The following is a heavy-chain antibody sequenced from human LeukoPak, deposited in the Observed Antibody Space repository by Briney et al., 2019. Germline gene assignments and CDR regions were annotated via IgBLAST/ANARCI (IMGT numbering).Heavy chain of an antibody. CDR1: GYTFTSYA. CDR3: ARASHGDYVFDY. Sequence: ASVKVSCKASGYTFTSYAMHWVRQAPGQRLEWMGWINAGNGNTKYSQEFQGRVTITRDTSASTAYMELSSLRSEDMAVYYCARASHGDYVFDYWGQGTLVTVSS. J-gene: IGHJ4*02. V-gene: IGHV1-3*03. CDR2: INAGNGNT. D-gene: IGHD4-17*01.